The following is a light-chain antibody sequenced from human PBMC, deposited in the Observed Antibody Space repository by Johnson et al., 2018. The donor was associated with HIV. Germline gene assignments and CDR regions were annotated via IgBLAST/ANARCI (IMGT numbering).Light chain of an antibody. V-gene: IGLV1-51*02. J-gene: IGLJ1*01. Sequence: QSVLTQSPSVSAAPGQKVTISCSGSSSNIGNNYVSWYQQLPGTAPKLLIYENNKRPSGIPYRFSGSNSGTSATLGITGLPTGDEADYYCGTWDSSLSAYVFGTGTKVTVL. CDR2: ENN. CDR1: SSNIGNNY. CDR3: GTWDSSLSAYV.